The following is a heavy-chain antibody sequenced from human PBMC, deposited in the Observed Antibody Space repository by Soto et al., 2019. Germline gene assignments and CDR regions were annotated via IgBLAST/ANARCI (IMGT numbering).Heavy chain of an antibody. J-gene: IGHJ4*02. CDR2: MSYDGRDK. CDR1: GFTFISYG. CDR3: AKARSGSWHEGYYFDN. Sequence: QVQLVESGGGVVQPGRSLRLSCAASGFTFISYGTHWVRQAPGKGLEWLAVMSYDGRDKYYADSVRGRFTISRDNSKNTVYLQLNSLRVEDTAVYYCAKARSGSWHEGYYFDNWGQGTLVTVSS. D-gene: IGHD2-15*01. V-gene: IGHV3-30*18.